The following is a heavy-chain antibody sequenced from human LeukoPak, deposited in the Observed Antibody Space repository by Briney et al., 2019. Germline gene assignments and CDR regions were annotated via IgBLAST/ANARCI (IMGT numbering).Heavy chain of an antibody. J-gene: IGHJ5*02. V-gene: IGHV3-23*01. D-gene: IGHD3-10*01. CDR2: ISGSGGST. CDR1: GFTFGSYA. Sequence: GGSLRLSCAASGFTFGSYAMSWVRQAPGKGLEWVSAISGSGGSTYYADSVKGRFTISRDNSKNTLYLQMNSLRGEDTAVYYCARSGGPGTYHQLRYNWFDPWGQGTLDTVSS. CDR3: ARSGGPGTYHQLRYNWFDP.